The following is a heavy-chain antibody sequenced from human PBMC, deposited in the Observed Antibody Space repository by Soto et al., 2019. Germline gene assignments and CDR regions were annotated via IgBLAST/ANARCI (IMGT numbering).Heavy chain of an antibody. CDR3: ARARAGHNYFDF. V-gene: IGHV4-31*03. CDR2: IYHSGSN. Sequence: SETLSLTCTVPGGPISSGNYYWSWTRQHPGKGLEWIGYIYHSGSNYYNPSLRSRVTLSVDTSKNQFSLKLSSVTAADTAVYYCARARAGHNYFDFWGQGTLVTVSS. J-gene: IGHJ4*02. D-gene: IGHD6-13*01. CDR1: GGPISSGNYY.